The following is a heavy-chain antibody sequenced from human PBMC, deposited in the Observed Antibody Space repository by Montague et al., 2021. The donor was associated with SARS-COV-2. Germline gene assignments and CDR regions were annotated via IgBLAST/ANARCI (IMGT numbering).Heavy chain of an antibody. D-gene: IGHD5-18*01. CDR2: IYYSGST. V-gene: IGHV4-39*01. J-gene: IGHJ4*02. Sequence: SETLSLTCTVSGGSISSSSYYWGWIRQPPGKGLEWIGSIYYSGSTYYNSSLKSRVTISVDTSKNQFSLKLNSVTAADTAVYYCASYRRGHSYDLSFDYWGQGTLVTVSS. CDR3: ASYRRGHSYDLSFDY. CDR1: GGSISSSSYY.